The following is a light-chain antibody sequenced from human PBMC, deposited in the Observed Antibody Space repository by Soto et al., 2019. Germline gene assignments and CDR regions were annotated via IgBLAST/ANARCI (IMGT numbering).Light chain of an antibody. Sequence: SYELTQPPSVSVSPGQTASITCSRDKLGDKYACWYQQKPGQSPVLVIYQDSKRPSGIPERFSGSNSGNTATLTISGTQAMDEADYYCQAWDSSTRVYVFGTGTKLTV. V-gene: IGLV3-1*01. CDR1: KLGDKY. CDR2: QDS. CDR3: QAWDSSTRVYV. J-gene: IGLJ1*01.